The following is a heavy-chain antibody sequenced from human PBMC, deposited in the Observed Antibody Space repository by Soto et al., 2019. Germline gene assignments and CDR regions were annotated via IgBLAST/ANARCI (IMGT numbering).Heavy chain of an antibody. J-gene: IGHJ4*02. D-gene: IGHD3-3*01. Sequence: ASVKVSCKASGYTFTGYGISWVRQAPGQGLEWMGWISAYNGNTNYAQKLQGRVTMTTDTSTSTAYMELRSLRSDDTAVYYCARPNYYDFWSGYLYYFDYWGQGTLVTVSS. CDR3: ARPNYYDFWSGYLYYFDY. V-gene: IGHV1-18*01. CDR2: ISAYNGNT. CDR1: GYTFTGYG.